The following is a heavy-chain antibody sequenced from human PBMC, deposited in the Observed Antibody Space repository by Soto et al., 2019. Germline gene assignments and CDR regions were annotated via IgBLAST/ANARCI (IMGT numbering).Heavy chain of an antibody. J-gene: IGHJ4*02. CDR3: ARGTYYYDSSGYYIFDY. Sequence: SETLSLTCAVSGGSISSGGYSWSWIRQPPGKGLEWIGYIYHSGSTYYNPSLKSRVTISVDRSKNQFSLKLSSVTAADTAVYYCARGTYYYDSSGYYIFDYWGQGTLVTVSS. D-gene: IGHD3-22*01. V-gene: IGHV4-30-2*01. CDR1: GGSISSGGYS. CDR2: IYHSGST.